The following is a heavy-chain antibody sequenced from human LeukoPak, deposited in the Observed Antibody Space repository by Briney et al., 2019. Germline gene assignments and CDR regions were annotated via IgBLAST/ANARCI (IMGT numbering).Heavy chain of an antibody. CDR1: GYTFTGYY. V-gene: IGHV1-2*02. D-gene: IGHD2-15*01. Sequence: AAVKVSCKASGYTFTGYYMHWVRQAPGQGLEWMGWINPNSGGTNYAQKFQGRVTMTRDTSISTAYMELSRLRSDDTAVYYCARVVVAATWFDPWGQGTLVTVSS. J-gene: IGHJ5*02. CDR2: INPNSGGT. CDR3: ARVVVAATWFDP.